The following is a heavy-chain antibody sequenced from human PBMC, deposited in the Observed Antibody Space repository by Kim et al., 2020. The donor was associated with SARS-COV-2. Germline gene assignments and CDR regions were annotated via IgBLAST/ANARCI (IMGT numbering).Heavy chain of an antibody. J-gene: IGHJ5*02. CDR2: IHYGGST. CDR3: ARVENSGYGTVSP. Sequence: SETLSLTCTVSGDSISSYYWSWIRQPPGKGLEWIGNIHYGGSTNYNSSLKSRVTISVDKSKNQFSLKLSSVTAADTAVYYCARVENSGYGTVSPWGQGTLVTDSS. V-gene: IGHV4-59*01. CDR1: GDSISSYY. D-gene: IGHD5-12*01.